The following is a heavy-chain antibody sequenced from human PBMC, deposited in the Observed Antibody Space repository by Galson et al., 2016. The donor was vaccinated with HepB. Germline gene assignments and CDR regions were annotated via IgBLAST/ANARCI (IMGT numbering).Heavy chain of an antibody. CDR1: GYTFTNYY. CDR3: ARDGSPLRFLEWRYGMDV. J-gene: IGHJ6*02. V-gene: IGHV1-46*01. CDR2: INPSGGST. D-gene: IGHD3-3*01. Sequence: SVKVSCKASGYTFTNYYMHCVRQAPGQGLEWMGIINPSGGSTSYAQKFQGRVTMTRDTSTRPVYMELSSLRSEDTAVYYCARDGSPLRFLEWRYGMDVWGQGTTVTVSS.